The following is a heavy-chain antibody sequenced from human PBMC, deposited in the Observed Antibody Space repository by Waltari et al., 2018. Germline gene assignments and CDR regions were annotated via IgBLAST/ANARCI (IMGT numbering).Heavy chain of an antibody. CDR3: ARGLIKYSGYDYPDF. CDR1: GFSFNNYW. D-gene: IGHD5-12*01. V-gene: IGHV3-74*03. Sequence: EVQLVASGGGLVQPGGSLRLSFAASGFSFNNYWMHWVRQAPGQGPVWVSHIKSDGSITKYADSVRGRFTISRDNAKNTLYLQLNSLRAEDTAIYYCARGLIKYSGYDYPDFWGQGTLVTVSS. J-gene: IGHJ4*02. CDR2: IKSDGSIT.